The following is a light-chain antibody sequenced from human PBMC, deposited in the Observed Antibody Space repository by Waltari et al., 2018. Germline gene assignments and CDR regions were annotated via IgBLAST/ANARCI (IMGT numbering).Light chain of an antibody. V-gene: IGKV3-15*01. CDR1: QSVSTN. CDR2: GAS. CDR3: QQYNSWLRT. Sequence: EIVMTQSPATLSVPPGERATLSCRASQSVSTNLAWYQQKPGQAPRLRIYGASTRAPGSPATCSGSGSGTEFTLTITRLQSEDLAVYYCQQYNSWLRTFGQGTKVEIK. J-gene: IGKJ1*01.